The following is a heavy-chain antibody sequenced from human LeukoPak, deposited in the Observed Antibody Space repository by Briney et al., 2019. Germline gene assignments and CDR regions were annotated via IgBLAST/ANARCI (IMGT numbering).Heavy chain of an antibody. J-gene: IGHJ4*02. CDR2: ISSSSGTI. CDR3: ARRATTERGHSYGLDY. CDR1: GFTFSTYS. D-gene: IGHD5-18*01. Sequence: GGSLRLSCAASGFTFSTYSMNWVRQAPGKGLEWVSYISSSSGTIYYADSVTGRFTISRDNAKNSLYLQMNSLRAEDTAVYYCARRATTERGHSYGLDYWGQGTLVTVSS. V-gene: IGHV3-48*04.